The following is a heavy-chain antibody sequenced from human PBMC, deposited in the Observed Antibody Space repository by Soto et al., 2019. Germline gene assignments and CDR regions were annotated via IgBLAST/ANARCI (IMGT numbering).Heavy chain of an antibody. CDR1: GGSISSGGYY. J-gene: IGHJ4*02. Sequence: SETLSLTCTVSGGSISSGGYYWSWIRQHPGKGLEWIGYIYYSGSTYYNPSLKSRVTISVDTSKNQFSLKLSAVTAADTAVYYCARDRRITMVRGVISYLDYWGQGTLVTVSS. V-gene: IGHV4-31*03. CDR3: ARDRRITMVRGVISYLDY. CDR2: IYYSGST. D-gene: IGHD3-10*01.